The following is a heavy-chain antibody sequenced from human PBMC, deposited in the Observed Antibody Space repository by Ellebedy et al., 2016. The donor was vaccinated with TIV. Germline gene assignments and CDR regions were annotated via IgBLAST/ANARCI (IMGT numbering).Heavy chain of an antibody. J-gene: IGHJ6*02. V-gene: IGHV3-33*01. CDR3: ARAADDLWTGNYYYYYGMDV. Sequence: GGSLRLXXAASGYTFSNYGMHWVRQTPGKGLEWVAVIWYDGSNKYYGDSMKGRFTISRGNSKNTLYLQMNSLRAEDTAVYYCARAADDLWTGNYYYYYGMDVWGQGTMVTVSS. D-gene: IGHD3/OR15-3a*01. CDR2: IWYDGSNK. CDR1: GYTFSNYG.